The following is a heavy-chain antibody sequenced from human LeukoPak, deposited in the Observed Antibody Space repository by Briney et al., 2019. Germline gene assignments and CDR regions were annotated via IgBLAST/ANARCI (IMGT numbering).Heavy chain of an antibody. V-gene: IGHV5-51*01. J-gene: IGHJ6*02. CDR3: ARLGCSSTSCYAPAHYYYYYGMDV. CDR2: IYPGDSDT. Sequence: GESLKISCKGSGYIFTSYWIGWVRQMPGKGLEWMGIIYPGDSDTRYSTSFQGQVTISADKSISTAYLQWSSLKASDTAMYYCARLGCSSTSCYAPAHYYYYYGMDVWGQGTTVTVSS. CDR1: GYIFTSYW. D-gene: IGHD2-2*01.